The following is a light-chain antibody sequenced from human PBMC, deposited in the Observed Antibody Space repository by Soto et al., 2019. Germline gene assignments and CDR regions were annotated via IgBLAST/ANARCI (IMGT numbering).Light chain of an antibody. CDR3: CSSAGITTYV. V-gene: IGLV2-23*02. CDR2: EVT. J-gene: IGLJ7*01. CDR1: SNNVGNYNR. Sequence: QSALTQPASVSGSPGQSITISCTGTSNNVGNYNRVSWYQQYPGKAPKLIIYEVTERPSGVPDRFSGSKSGNTASLTISGLQSEDEADYYCCSSAGITTYVFGGGTQRTVL.